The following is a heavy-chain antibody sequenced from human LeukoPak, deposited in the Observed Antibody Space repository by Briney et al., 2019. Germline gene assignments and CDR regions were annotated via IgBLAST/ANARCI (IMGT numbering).Heavy chain of an antibody. J-gene: IGHJ6*02. CDR2: IYYYNGNT. CDR1: GGSISSYY. CDR3: ARALGSYYYYGVDV. V-gene: IGHV4-59*01. D-gene: IGHD2-15*01. Sequence: PSETLSLTCTVSGGSISSYYWSWIRQPPGKGLEWIGYIYYYNGNTNYNPSLQNRVTISVDTSKNQFSLKLSSVTAADTAVYYCARALGSYYYYGVDVWGQGTTVTVSS.